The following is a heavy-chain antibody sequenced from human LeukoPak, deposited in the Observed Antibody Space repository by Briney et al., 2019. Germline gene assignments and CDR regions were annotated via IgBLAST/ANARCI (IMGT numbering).Heavy chain of an antibody. J-gene: IGHJ6*02. Sequence: PAGSLRLSCPPSGFTVSSSYMSWVRQTPEKGLEWVSIIYSSGSTYYADSVKGRFTISRDNSKNTLYLQMNSLRAEDTGLYYCAGRAAKYGMDVWGQGTTVTVSS. CDR3: AGRAAKYGMDV. CDR2: IYSSGST. D-gene: IGHD1-26*01. V-gene: IGHV3-66*01. CDR1: GFTVSSSY.